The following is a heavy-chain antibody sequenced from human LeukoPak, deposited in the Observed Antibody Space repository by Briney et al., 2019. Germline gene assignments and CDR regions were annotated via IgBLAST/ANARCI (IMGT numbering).Heavy chain of an antibody. CDR3: ARDLASCAGDCYSDGFDY. CDR1: GYSISSGYY. CDR2: IYHGGST. J-gene: IGHJ4*02. V-gene: IGHV4-38-2*02. D-gene: IGHD2-21*02. Sequence: MASETLSLTCTVSGYSISSGYYWGWIRQSPGKGLEWIGSIYHGGSTYYNPSLRSRVIVSVDTSKNHFSLKMSSVTAADAAVYYCARDLASCAGDCYSDGFDYWGQGALVTVSS.